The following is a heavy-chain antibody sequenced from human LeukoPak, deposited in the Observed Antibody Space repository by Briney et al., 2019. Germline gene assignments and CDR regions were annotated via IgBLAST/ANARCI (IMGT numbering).Heavy chain of an antibody. D-gene: IGHD6-19*01. CDR2: ISGSGGST. CDR3: AIIGGFLGGWTAPSFSPRYYYYGMDV. V-gene: IGHV3-23*01. J-gene: IGHJ6*02. Sequence: GGSLRLSCAASGFTFSSYAMSWVRQAPGKGLEWVSAISGSGGSTYYADSVKGRFTISRDNSKNTLYLQMNSLRAEDTAVYYCAIIGGFLGGWTAPSFSPRYYYYGMDVWGQGTTVTVSS. CDR1: GFTFSSYA.